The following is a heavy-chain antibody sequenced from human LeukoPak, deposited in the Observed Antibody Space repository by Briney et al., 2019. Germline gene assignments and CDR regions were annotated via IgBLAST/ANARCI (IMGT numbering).Heavy chain of an antibody. D-gene: IGHD2-8*01. CDR1: GGTFSSYA. Sequence: SVKVSCKASGGTFSSYAISWVRQAPGQGLEWMGGIIPIFGTANYARKFPGGVTITADESTSTAYMELSSLRSEDTAVYYCARDLGYCTNGVCHTRFDYWGQGTLVAVSS. J-gene: IGHJ4*02. V-gene: IGHV1-69*13. CDR2: IIPIFGTA. CDR3: ARDLGYCTNGVCHTRFDY.